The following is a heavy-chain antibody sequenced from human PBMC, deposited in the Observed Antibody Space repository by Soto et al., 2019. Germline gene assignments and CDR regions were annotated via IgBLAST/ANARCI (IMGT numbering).Heavy chain of an antibody. CDR1: GFTFSSYG. Sequence: QVPLVECGGGVVQPGRSLRLSCAASGFTFSSYGMHWVRQAPGKGLEWVAVIWYDGSNKYYADSVKGRFTISRDNSKNTQYLQMNSLRADDTAVYYCARGDYGDYFWGQGTLVTVSS. CDR3: ARGDYGDYF. D-gene: IGHD4-17*01. J-gene: IGHJ4*02. V-gene: IGHV3-33*01. CDR2: IWYDGSNK.